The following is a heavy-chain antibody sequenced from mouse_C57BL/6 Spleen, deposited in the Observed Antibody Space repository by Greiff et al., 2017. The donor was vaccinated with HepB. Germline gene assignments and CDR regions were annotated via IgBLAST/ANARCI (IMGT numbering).Heavy chain of an antibody. CDR2: INPGSGGT. Sequence: QVQLQQSGAELVRPGTSVKVSCKASGYAFTNYLIEWVKQRPGQGLEWIGVINPGSGGTNYNEKFKGKATLTADKSSSTAYMQLSSLTSEDSAVYFCARWEDLYWYFDVWGTGTTVTVSS. V-gene: IGHV1-54*01. D-gene: IGHD4-1*01. CDR3: ARWEDLYWYFDV. J-gene: IGHJ1*03. CDR1: GYAFTNYL.